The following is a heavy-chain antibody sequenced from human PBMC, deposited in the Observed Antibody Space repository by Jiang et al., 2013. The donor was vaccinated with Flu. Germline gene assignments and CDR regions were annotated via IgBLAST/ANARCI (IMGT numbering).Heavy chain of an antibody. CDR2: ISSSSSYI. D-gene: IGHD2-15*01. V-gene: IGHV3-21*01. CDR3: ARGRGGGSCYYCGAFGI. J-gene: IGHJ3*02. Sequence: VQLVESGGGLVKPGGSLRLSCAASGFTFSSYSMNWVRQAPGKGLEWVSSISSSSSYIYYADSVKGRFTISRDNAKNSLYLQMNSLRAEDTAVYYCARGRGGGSCYYCGAFGIWGQGTMVTVSS. CDR1: GFTFSSYS.